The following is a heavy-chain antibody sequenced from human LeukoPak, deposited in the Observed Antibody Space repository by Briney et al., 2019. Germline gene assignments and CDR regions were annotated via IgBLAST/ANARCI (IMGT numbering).Heavy chain of an antibody. CDR3: ARGSPSYAQWHFDL. Sequence: GGSLRLSCAASGFTFDDYAMHWVRQAPGKGLEWVSGISWNSGSIGYADSVKGRFTISRDNAKNSLHLQMNSLRAEDTALYYCARGSPSYAQWHFDLWGRGTLVTVSS. D-gene: IGHD2/OR15-2a*01. CDR1: GFTFDDYA. J-gene: IGHJ2*01. CDR2: ISWNSGSI. V-gene: IGHV3-9*01.